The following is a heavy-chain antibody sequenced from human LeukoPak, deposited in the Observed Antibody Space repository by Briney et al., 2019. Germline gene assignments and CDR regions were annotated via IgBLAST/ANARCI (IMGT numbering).Heavy chain of an antibody. V-gene: IGHV3-23*01. CDR3: AKDGSTTLVDY. J-gene: IGHJ4*02. D-gene: IGHD5/OR15-5a*01. Sequence: GGSLRLSCAASGFTVSSNYMSWVRQAPGKGLEWVSAISGSGGSTYYADSVKGRFTISRDNSKNTLYLQMNSLRAEDTAVYYCAKDGSTTLVDYWGQGTLVTVSS. CDR2: ISGSGGST. CDR1: GFTVSSNY.